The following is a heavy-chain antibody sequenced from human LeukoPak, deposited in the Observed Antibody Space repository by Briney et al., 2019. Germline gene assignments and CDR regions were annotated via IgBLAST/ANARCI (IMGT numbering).Heavy chain of an antibody. CDR2: ISGSGGST. J-gene: IGHJ4*02. CDR1: GFTFSSYA. Sequence: GGSLRLSCAASGFTFSSYAMSWVRQAPGKGLEWVSAISGSGGSTYYADSVKGRFTISRDNSKNTLYLQMNSLRAEDTAVYYCAKSPGGGVSRGGYAGHWGQGTLVTVSS. CDR3: AKSPGGGVSRGGYAGH. D-gene: IGHD5-18*01. V-gene: IGHV3-23*01.